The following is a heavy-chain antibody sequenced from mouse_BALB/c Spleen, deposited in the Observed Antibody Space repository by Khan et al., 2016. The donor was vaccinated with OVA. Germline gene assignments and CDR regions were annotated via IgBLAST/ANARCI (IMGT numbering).Heavy chain of an antibody. V-gene: IGHV2-6-1*01. CDR2: IWSDGST. Sequence: VQLQESGPGLVAPSQSLSITCTISGFSLTNYGVHWVRQPPGKGLEWLVVIWSDGSTTYNSDLKSRLTITKDNSKSQVFLKMNSLQNDDTAIYFCARQPYYHYNVMDYWGQGTSVTVSS. J-gene: IGHJ4*01. D-gene: IGHD2-10*01. CDR1: GFSLTNYG. CDR3: ARQPYYHYNVMDY.